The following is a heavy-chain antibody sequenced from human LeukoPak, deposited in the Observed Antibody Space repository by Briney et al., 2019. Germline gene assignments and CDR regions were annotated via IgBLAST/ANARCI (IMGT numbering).Heavy chain of an antibody. V-gene: IGHV4-39*01. Sequence: SETLSLTCTVSGGSIRSSYYYWGWIRQPPGKGLEWIGSIYDSGSTYYNPSLKSRVTMSVDTSKNQFFLKLNSVTAADTAVYYCARGRPYSGGYHLDYWGQGTLVTVSA. D-gene: IGHD1-26*01. CDR1: GGSIRSSYYY. CDR2: IYDSGST. J-gene: IGHJ4*02. CDR3: ARGRPYSGGYHLDY.